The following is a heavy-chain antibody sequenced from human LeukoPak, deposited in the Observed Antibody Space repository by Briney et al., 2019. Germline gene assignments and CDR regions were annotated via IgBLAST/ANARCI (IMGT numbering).Heavy chain of an antibody. D-gene: IGHD2-15*01. CDR2: ISSSSSTI. J-gene: IGHJ4*02. Sequence: SGGSLRLSCATSGFTFSTYSMNWVRQAPGRGLEWVSYISSSSSTIYYADSVKGRFTISRDNAKNSLYLQMNSLRDEDTAVYYCARGFSPDYCSGGSCPYSFDYWGQGTLVTVSS. CDR1: GFTFSTYS. CDR3: ARGFSPDYCSGGSCPYSFDY. V-gene: IGHV3-48*02.